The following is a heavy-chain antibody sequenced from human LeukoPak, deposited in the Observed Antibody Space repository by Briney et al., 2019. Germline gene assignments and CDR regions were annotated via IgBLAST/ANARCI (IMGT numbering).Heavy chain of an antibody. D-gene: IGHD3-10*01. CDR1: GGSISSSSYY. CDR2: IYYSGST. J-gene: IGHJ5*02. CDR3: ARALSYYTANWFDP. Sequence: NSSETLSLTCTVSGGSISSSSYYWGWIRQPPGKGLEWIGSIYYSGSTNYNPSLKSRVTISVDTSKNQFSLKLSSVTAADTAVYYCARALSYYTANWFDPWGQGTLVTVSS. V-gene: IGHV4-39*07.